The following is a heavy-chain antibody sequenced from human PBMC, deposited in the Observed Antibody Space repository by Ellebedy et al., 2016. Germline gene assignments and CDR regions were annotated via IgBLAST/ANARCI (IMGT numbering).Heavy chain of an antibody. CDR1: GFTFSSYW. CDR3: ARGLSGYDLSTSDY. V-gene: IGHV3-74*01. CDR2: INTDGIT. J-gene: IGHJ4*02. Sequence: GESLKISCEASGFTFSSYWMHWVRPAPGKGLVWVSRINTDGITTYADSVKGRFTISRDNAKSTVYLQMSRLRAEDMGVYYCARGLSGYDLSTSDYWGQGTLVTVSP. D-gene: IGHD5-12*01.